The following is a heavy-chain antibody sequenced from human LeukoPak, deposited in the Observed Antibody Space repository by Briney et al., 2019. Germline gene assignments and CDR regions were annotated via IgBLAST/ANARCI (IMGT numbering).Heavy chain of an antibody. Sequence: PGGSLRLSCAASGFTFSSYAMSWVRQAPGKGLEWVSAISGSGGSTCYADSVKGRFTISRDNAKNSLYLQMNSLRDEDTAVYYCAREGGMDVWGQGTTVTVSS. CDR2: ISGSGGST. V-gene: IGHV3-23*01. CDR3: AREGGMDV. J-gene: IGHJ6*02. CDR1: GFTFSSYA.